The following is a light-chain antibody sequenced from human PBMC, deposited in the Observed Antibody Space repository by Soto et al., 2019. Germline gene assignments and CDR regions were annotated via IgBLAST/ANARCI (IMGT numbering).Light chain of an antibody. CDR2: KNN. CDR3: AAWDDTLRGEVM. CDR1: RSNIGTNS. Sequence: QSVLTQPPSASATPGQRVIISCSGSRSNIGTNSVYWYQQFPGTAPRLLIYKNNQRPSGVPDRFSGSKSGTSASLAISGLRPEDEADYFCAAWDDTLRGEVMFCGGTQLTVL. J-gene: IGLJ3*02. V-gene: IGLV1-47*01.